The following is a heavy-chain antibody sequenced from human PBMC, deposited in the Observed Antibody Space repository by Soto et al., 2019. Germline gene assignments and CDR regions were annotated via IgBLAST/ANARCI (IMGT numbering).Heavy chain of an antibody. CDR2: IYWDDDK. V-gene: IGHV2-5*02. CDR3: AHIDPEIVTVGGHGGFDY. J-gene: IGHJ4*02. Sequence: QITLKESGPTLVRPPQTLTLTCTFSGFSLTSGVGAGWIRQPPGKALEWLALIYWDDDKRYSPSLKNRLTITKDTSKNQVVLTMTNVGPVDTATYFCAHIDPEIVTVGGHGGFDYWGQGTLVTVSS. CDR1: GFSLTSGVG. D-gene: IGHD5-12*01.